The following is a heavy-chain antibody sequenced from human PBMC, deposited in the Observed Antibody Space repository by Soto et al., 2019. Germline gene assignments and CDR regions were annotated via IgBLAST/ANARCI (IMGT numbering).Heavy chain of an antibody. Sequence: GGSLRLSCAASGFTFSDYYMSWIRQAPGKGLEWVSYISSSSSYTNYADSVKGRFTISRDNAKNSLYLQMNSLRAEDTAVYYCARVSSSWPLDYWGQGTLVTVSS. D-gene: IGHD6-13*01. CDR2: ISSSSSYT. V-gene: IGHV3-11*05. CDR3: ARVSSSWPLDY. CDR1: GFTFSDYY. J-gene: IGHJ4*02.